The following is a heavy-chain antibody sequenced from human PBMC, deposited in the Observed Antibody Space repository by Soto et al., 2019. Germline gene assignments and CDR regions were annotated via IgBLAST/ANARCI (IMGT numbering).Heavy chain of an antibody. CDR3: ARHRFFGY. CDR1: GFTFRNDW. CDR2: IKQDGSEK. D-gene: IGHD3-10*01. J-gene: IGHJ4*02. V-gene: IGHV3-7*03. Sequence: ESGGGLVQPGGSLRLSCAASGFTFRNDWMSWVRQAPGKGLEWVANIKQDGSEKYYVDSVKGRFTISRDNAKNSLYLQMNSLRAEDTAVYYCARHRFFGYWGQGTLVTVSS.